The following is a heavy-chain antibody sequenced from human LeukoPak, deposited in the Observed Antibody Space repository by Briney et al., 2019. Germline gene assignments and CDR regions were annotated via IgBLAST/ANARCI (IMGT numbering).Heavy chain of an antibody. CDR2: YSGGST. J-gene: IGHJ3*02. V-gene: IGHV3-53*01. D-gene: IGHD3-10*01. CDR1: GFTVSSNY. CDR3: ARGKDRVLQDAFDI. Sequence: PGGSLRLSCAASGFTVSSNYMSWVRQAPGKGLEWVSVYSGGSTYYADSVKGRFTISRDNSKNTQYLQLNSLRAEDTAVYYCARGKDRVLQDAFDIWGQGTMVTVSS.